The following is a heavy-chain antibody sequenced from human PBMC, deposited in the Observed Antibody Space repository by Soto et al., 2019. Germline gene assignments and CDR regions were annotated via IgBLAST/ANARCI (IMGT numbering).Heavy chain of an antibody. Sequence: ASVKVSCKASGYTFTSYDINWVRQATGQGLEWMGWMNPNSGNTGYAQKFQGRVTMTRNTSISTAYMELSSLRSEDTAVYYCARADYYDSSGYSPGYYYGMNVWGQGTTVTVSS. J-gene: IGHJ6*02. V-gene: IGHV1-8*01. CDR2: MNPNSGNT. D-gene: IGHD3-22*01. CDR3: ARADYYDSSGYSPGYYYGMNV. CDR1: GYTFTSYD.